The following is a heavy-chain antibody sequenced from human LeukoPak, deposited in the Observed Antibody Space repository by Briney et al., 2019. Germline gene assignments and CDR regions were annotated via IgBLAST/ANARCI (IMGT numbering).Heavy chain of an antibody. D-gene: IGHD3-16*01. CDR1: GFTFDGYA. Sequence: PGGSLRLSCAASGFTFDGYAMHWVRQAPGKGLEWVSGISWNSGSIGYADSVKGRFTISRDNAKNSLYLQMNSLRAEDTALYYCAKGHWGPVHGAFDIWGQGTMVTVSS. CDR2: ISWNSGSI. J-gene: IGHJ3*02. CDR3: AKGHWGPVHGAFDI. V-gene: IGHV3-9*01.